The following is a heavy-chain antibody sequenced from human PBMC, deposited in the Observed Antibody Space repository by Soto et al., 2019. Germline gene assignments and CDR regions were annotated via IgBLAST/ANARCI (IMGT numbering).Heavy chain of an antibody. CDR3: ARYRYGYSYFDY. Sequence: QVQLVQSGAEVKKPGSSVKVSCKASGGTFSSYAISWVRQAPGQGLEWMGGIIPFFGTANYAQKFQGRVTITADESTSTAYMELSSLRSEDTAVYYWARYRYGYSYFDYWGQGTLGTVSS. V-gene: IGHV1-69*12. CDR2: IIPFFGTA. D-gene: IGHD5-18*01. J-gene: IGHJ4*02. CDR1: GGTFSSYA.